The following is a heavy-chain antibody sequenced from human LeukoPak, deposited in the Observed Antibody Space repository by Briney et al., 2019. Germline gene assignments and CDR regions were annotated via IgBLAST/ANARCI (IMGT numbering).Heavy chain of an antibody. CDR2: IYTSGST. CDR3: ARGDSSGWISRF. Sequence: SETLSLTCTVSGGSISSGSYYWSWIRQPAGKGLEWIGRIYTSGSTNYNPSLKSRVTISVDTSKNQFSLKLSSVTAVDTAVYYCARGDSSGWISRFWGQGTLVTVSS. J-gene: IGHJ4*02. D-gene: IGHD6-19*01. CDR1: GGSISSGSYY. V-gene: IGHV4-61*02.